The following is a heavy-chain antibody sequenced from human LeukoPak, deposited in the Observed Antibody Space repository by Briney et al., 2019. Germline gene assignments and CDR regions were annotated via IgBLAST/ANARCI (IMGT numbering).Heavy chain of an antibody. CDR2: IHYSWTT. D-gene: IGHD2-8*01. CDR3: ARDGVHQGGYYSYYMDV. J-gene: IGHJ6*03. CDR1: GGSISSHY. Sequence: KASETLSLTCTVSGGSISSHYWSWIRQPPGKGLEWIGYIHYSWTTNYNPSLTSRVTISVDTSKNKFSLKVSSVTAADTAVYYCARDGVHQGGYYSYYMDVWGKGTTVTVSS. V-gene: IGHV4-59*11.